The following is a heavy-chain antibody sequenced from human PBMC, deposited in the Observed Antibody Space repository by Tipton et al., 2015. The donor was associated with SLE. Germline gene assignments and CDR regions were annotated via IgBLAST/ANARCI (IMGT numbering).Heavy chain of an antibody. J-gene: IGHJ4*02. CDR3: TREEGISSGYDPPRY. V-gene: IGHV3-49*04. CDR2: IRSKTYGGTT. Sequence: SLRLSCAASGFTFSSYGMHWVRQGPGKGLEWVSFIRSKTYGGTTEYAASVEGRFTISRDDSKSIAYLQMNSLKTEDTAVYYCTREEGISSGYDPPRYWGQGSLVTVSS. CDR1: GFTFSSYG. D-gene: IGHD5-12*01.